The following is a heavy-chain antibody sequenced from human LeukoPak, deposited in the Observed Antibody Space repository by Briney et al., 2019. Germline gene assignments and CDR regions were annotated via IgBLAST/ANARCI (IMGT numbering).Heavy chain of an antibody. CDR1: GFTFSSYA. Sequence: GGSLRLSCAASGFTFSSYAMSWVRQAPGKGLEWVSGINWNGGSTGYADSVKGRFTISRDNAKNSLYLQMNSLRAEDTAVYYCAKDPARIEDYYYYYYMDVWGKGTTVTISS. J-gene: IGHJ6*03. V-gene: IGHV3-20*04. CDR2: INWNGGST. CDR3: AKDPARIEDYYYYYYMDV. D-gene: IGHD1-26*01.